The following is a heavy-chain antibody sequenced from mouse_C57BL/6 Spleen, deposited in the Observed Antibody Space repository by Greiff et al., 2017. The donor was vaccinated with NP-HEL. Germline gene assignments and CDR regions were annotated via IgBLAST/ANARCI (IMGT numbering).Heavy chain of an antibody. Sequence: VQLQQSGPELVKPGASVKISCKASGYAFSSSWMNWVKQRPGKGLEWIGRIYPGDGDTNYNGKFKGKATLTADKSSSTAYMQLSSLTSEDSAVYFCARPTITTVVASFDYWGQGTTLTVSS. J-gene: IGHJ2*01. CDR1: GYAFSSSW. V-gene: IGHV1-82*01. D-gene: IGHD1-1*01. CDR2: IYPGDGDT. CDR3: ARPTITTVVASFDY.